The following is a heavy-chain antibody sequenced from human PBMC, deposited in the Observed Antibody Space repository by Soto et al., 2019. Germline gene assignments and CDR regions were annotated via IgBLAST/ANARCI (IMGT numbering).Heavy chain of an antibody. CDR2: IKQDGSEK. V-gene: IGHV3-7*03. CDR3: ARRVSSWYEYFQH. D-gene: IGHD6-13*01. J-gene: IGHJ1*01. Sequence: WVRQAPGKGLEWVANIKQDGSEKYYVDSVKGRFTISRDNAKNSLYLQMNSLRAEDTAVYYCARRVSSWYEYFQHWGQGTLVTVSS.